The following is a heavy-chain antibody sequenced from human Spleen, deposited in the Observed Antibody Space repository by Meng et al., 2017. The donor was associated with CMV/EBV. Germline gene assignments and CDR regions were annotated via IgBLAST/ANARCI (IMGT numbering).Heavy chain of an antibody. V-gene: IGHV4-31*02. D-gene: IGHD3-16*01. Sequence: GSISSGVSYWSCIRQHPGNGLEWIGYIYYSGSTYYNPSLKSRVTISVDTSKNQFSLKLSSVTAADTAVYYCAGRYDYVWGTTTFDYWGQGTLVTVSS. CDR3: AGRYDYVWGTTTFDY. CDR1: GSISSGVSY. CDR2: IYYSGST. J-gene: IGHJ4*02.